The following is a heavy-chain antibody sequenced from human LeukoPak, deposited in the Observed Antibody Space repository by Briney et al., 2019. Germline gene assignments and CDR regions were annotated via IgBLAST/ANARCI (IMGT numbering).Heavy chain of an antibody. V-gene: IGHV1-46*01. CDR2: INPSGGST. J-gene: IGHJ5*02. CDR3: ARAWEYQLLSVSWSWFDP. CDR1: GYTFTSYY. Sequence: ASVKVSCKASGYTFTSYYMHWVRQAPGQGLEWMGIINPSGGSTSYAQKFQGRVIMTRDTSTSTVYMELSSLRSEDTAVYYCARAWEYQLLSVSWSWFDPWGQGTLVTVSS. D-gene: IGHD2-2*01.